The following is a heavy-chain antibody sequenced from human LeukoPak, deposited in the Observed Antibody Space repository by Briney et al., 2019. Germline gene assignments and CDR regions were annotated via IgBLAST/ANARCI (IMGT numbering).Heavy chain of an antibody. V-gene: IGHV3-30*18. Sequence: PGGSLRLSCAASGFTFSSYGMHWVRQAPGKGLEWVAVISYDGSNKYYADSVKGRFTISRDNSKNTLYLQMNSLRAEDTAVYYCAKIMAYCSSTSCAIDWWGQGTLVNVSS. CDR2: ISYDGSNK. CDR3: AKIMAYCSSTSCAIDW. CDR1: GFTFSSYG. J-gene: IGHJ4*02. D-gene: IGHD2-2*01.